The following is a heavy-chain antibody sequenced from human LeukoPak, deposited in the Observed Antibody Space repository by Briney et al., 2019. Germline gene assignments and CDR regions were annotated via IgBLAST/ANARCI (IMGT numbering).Heavy chain of an antibody. CDR1: GFTFDDYA. J-gene: IGHJ2*01. CDR2: ISWNSGSI. CDR3: AKAPAGYQLLWSLGWYFDL. V-gene: IGHV3-9*01. Sequence: PGRSLRLSCAASGFTFDDYAMHWVRQAPGKGLEWVSGISWNSGSIGYADSVKGRFTISRDNAKNSLYLQMNSLRAEDTALYYCAKAPAGYQLLWSLGWYFDLWGRGTLVTVSS. D-gene: IGHD2-2*01.